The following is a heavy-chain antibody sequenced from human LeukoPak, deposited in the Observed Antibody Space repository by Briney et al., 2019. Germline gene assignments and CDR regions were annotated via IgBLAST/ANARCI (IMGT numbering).Heavy chain of an antibody. J-gene: IGHJ6*03. CDR1: GFTFSNYG. V-gene: IGHV3-30*02. CDR3: ARDPELRFLEWPYYYYYYMDV. CDR2: ILYDGSNK. D-gene: IGHD3-3*01. Sequence: PGGSLRLSCAASGFTFSNYGMHWVRQAPGKGLEWVAFILYDGSNKYYADSVKGRFTISRDNSKNTLYLQINSLRTDDTAVYYCARDPELRFLEWPYYYYYYMDVWGKGTTVTVSS.